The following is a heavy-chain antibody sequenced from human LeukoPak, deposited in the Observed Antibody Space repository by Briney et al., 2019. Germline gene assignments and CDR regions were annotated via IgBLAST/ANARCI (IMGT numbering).Heavy chain of an antibody. D-gene: IGHD4-17*01. Sequence: PGESLKISCKGSGYSFTSYWIGWVRQMPGKGLEWMGIIYPGDSDTRYSPSFQGQVTISADKSISTAYLQWSSLKASDTAMYYCARPGHYGDYYYYYMDVWGKGTTVTVSS. CDR1: GYSFTSYW. V-gene: IGHV5-51*01. CDR3: ARPGHYGDYYYYYMDV. J-gene: IGHJ6*03. CDR2: IYPGDSDT.